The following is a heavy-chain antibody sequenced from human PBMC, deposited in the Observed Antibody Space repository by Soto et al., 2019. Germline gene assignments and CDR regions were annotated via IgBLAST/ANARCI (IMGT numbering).Heavy chain of an antibody. CDR3: ARDASLRSAFDI. D-gene: IGHD5-12*01. J-gene: IGHJ3*02. CDR1: GFTFSAYY. V-gene: IGHV1-18*04. CDR2: ISAYSGNT. Sequence: GASVKVSCKASGFTFSAYYIYWVRQAPGQGLEWIGWISAYSGNTNYAQKLRGRVTMTTDTSTSTAYMELRSLRSDDTAVYYCARDASLRSAFDIWGQGTMVTVSS.